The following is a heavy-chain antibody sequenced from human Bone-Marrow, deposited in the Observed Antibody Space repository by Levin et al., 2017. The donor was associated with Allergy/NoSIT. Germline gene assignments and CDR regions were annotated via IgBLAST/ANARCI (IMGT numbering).Heavy chain of an antibody. Sequence: GESLKISCAASGFTFSSYSMNWVRQAPGKGLEWVSSISSSSSYIYYADSVKGRFTISRDNAKNSLYLQMNSLRAEDTAVYYCARVVGATWFDPWGQGTLVTVSS. CDR2: ISSSSSYI. V-gene: IGHV3-21*01. CDR1: GFTFSSYS. J-gene: IGHJ5*02. D-gene: IGHD1-26*01. CDR3: ARVVGATWFDP.